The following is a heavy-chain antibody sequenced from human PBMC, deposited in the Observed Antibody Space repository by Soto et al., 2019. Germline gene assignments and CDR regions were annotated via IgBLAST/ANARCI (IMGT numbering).Heavy chain of an antibody. CDR1: GGALSIDP. J-gene: IGHJ3*02. CDR2: IIPIFGTA. Sequence: SVKRSRKGAGGALSIDPGSCGRKAPGRGQESMGGIIPIFGTANYAQRFKGRVKITADESKSTAYMELSSLRSEDTAVYYCERMVITFGGVIVKRPCLSAFDIWGEGTMVTVSS. V-gene: IGHV1-69*01. D-gene: IGHD3-16*02. CDR3: ERMVITFGGVIVKRPCLSAFDI.